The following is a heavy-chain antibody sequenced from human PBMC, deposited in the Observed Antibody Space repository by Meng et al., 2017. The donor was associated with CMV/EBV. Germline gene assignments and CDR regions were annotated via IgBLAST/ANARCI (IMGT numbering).Heavy chain of an antibody. CDR3: TRAKVVVPAANYKEYYFDY. J-gene: IGHJ4*02. D-gene: IGHD2-2*01. Sequence: GESLKISCTASGFTFGDYAMSWVRQAPGKGLEWVGFIRSKAYGGTTEYAASVKCRFTISRDDSKSIAYLQMNSLKTEDTAVYYCTRAKVVVPAANYKEYYFDYWGQGTLVTVSS. CDR2: IRSKAYGGTT. CDR1: GFTFGDYA. V-gene: IGHV3-49*04.